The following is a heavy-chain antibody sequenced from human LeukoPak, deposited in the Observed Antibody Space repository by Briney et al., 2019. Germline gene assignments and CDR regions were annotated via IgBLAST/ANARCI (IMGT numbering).Heavy chain of an antibody. CDR1: GFSFSDYY. D-gene: IGHD3-22*01. CDR3: ARDRERPWSYDSSGQPGPHWFDP. J-gene: IGHJ5*02. Sequence: GGSLRLSCAASGFSFSDYYMSWIRQAPGKGLEWVSYISSSGSTIYYADSVKGRFTISRDNAKNSLYLQMNSLRAEDTAVYYCARDRERPWSYDSSGQPGPHWFDPSGPGTLVTVSS. CDR2: ISSSGSTI. V-gene: IGHV3-11*04.